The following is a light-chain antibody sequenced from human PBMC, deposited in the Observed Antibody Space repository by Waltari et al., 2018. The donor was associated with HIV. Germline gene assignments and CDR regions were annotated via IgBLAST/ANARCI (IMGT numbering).Light chain of an antibody. CDR3: QQYNNWPPTWT. CDR1: QSVSSN. CDR2: GAS. V-gene: IGKV3-15*01. J-gene: IGKJ1*01. Sequence: EIVMTQSTATLSVSPGERATLVCRASQSVSSNLAWYQQKPGQAPRLLIYGASTRATGIPARFSGSGSGTEFTLTISSLQSEDFAVYYCQQYNNWPPTWTFGQGTKVEIK.